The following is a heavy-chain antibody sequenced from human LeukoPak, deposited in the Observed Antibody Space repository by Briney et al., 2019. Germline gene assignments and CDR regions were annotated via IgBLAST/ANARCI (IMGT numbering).Heavy chain of an antibody. CDR1: GFTFSSYG. Sequence: GGSLRLSCAASGFTFSSYGMNWVRQAPGRGLEWVSAISGSGDSTYYADSVKGRFTISRDNSKNTLYLQMNSLRAEDTAVYYCAKDRPSGSYYYYWGQGTLVTVSS. J-gene: IGHJ4*02. CDR2: ISGSGDST. D-gene: IGHD1-26*01. CDR3: AKDRPSGSYYYY. V-gene: IGHV3-23*01.